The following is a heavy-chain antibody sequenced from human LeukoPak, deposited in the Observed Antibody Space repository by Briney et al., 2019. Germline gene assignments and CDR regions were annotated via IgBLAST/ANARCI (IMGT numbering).Heavy chain of an antibody. V-gene: IGHV3-74*01. D-gene: IGHD3-10*01. J-gene: IGHJ5*02. CDR2: INGDGSTT. Sequence: GGSLRLSCAASGFTFSSYWMHWVRQAPGKGLVWVSRINGDGSTTTYADSVKGRVTISRDNAKNTMYLQTNSLRAEDTAVYYCARDYYGSGENWFDPWGQGTLVTVSS. CDR3: ARDYYGSGENWFDP. CDR1: GFTFSSYW.